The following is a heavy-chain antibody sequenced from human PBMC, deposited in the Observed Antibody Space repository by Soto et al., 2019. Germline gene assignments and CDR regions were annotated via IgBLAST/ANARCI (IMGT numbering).Heavy chain of an antibody. V-gene: IGHV3-49*03. CDR3: TRDYDILTGYEDYYGMDV. J-gene: IGHJ6*02. CDR1: GFTFGDYA. CDR2: IRSKAYGGTT. D-gene: IGHD3-9*01. Sequence: GGSLRLSCTASGFTFGDYAMSWFRQAPGKGLEWVGFIRSKAYGGTTEYAASVKGRFTISRDDSKSIAYLQMNSLKTEDTAVYYCTRDYDILTGYEDYYGMDVWGQGTTVTVSS.